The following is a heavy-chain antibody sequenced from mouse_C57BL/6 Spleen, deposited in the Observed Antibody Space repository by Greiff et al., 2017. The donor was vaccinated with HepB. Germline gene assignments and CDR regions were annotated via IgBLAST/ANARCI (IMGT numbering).Heavy chain of an antibody. D-gene: IGHD2-5*01. V-gene: IGHV5-9*01. J-gene: IGHJ1*03. CDR2: ISGGGGNT. Sequence: EVKLEESGGGLVKPGGSLKLSCAASGFTFSSYTMSWVRQTPEKRLEWVATISGGGGNTYYPDSVKGRFTISRDNAKNTLYLQMSSLRSEDTALYYCARSNYWYFDVWGTGTTVTVSS. CDR1: GFTFSSYT. CDR3: ARSNYWYFDV.